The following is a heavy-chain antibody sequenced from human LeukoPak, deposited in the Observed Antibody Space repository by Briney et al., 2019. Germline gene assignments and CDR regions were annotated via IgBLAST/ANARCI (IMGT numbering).Heavy chain of an antibody. Sequence: GASVKVSCKASGYTFTSYGISWVRQAPGQELEWMGWISAYNGNTNYAQKLQGRVTMTTDTSTSTAYMELRSLRSDDTAVYYCARVPMIVVVTLYNWFDPWGQGTLVTVSS. CDR1: GYTFTSYG. CDR2: ISAYNGNT. D-gene: IGHD3-22*01. V-gene: IGHV1-18*01. CDR3: ARVPMIVVVTLYNWFDP. J-gene: IGHJ5*02.